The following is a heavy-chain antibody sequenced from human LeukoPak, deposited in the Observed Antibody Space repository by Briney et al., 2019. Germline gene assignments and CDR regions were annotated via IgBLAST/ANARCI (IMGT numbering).Heavy chain of an antibody. D-gene: IGHD3-3*01. V-gene: IGHV1-18*01. J-gene: IGHJ4*02. CDR3: ARDLRRATIFGVVNFDY. CDR2: ISTYNANT. CDR1: GYTFTSYG. Sequence: ASVKVSCKAPGYTFTSYGISWVRQAPGQGLEWMGWISTYNANTNYAQKFQGRVTMTTETSTTTAYMELRSLRSDDTAVYYCARDLRRATIFGVVNFDYWGQGTLVTVSS.